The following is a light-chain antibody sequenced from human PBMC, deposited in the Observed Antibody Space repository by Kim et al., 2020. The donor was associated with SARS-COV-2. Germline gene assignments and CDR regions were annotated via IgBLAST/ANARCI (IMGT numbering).Light chain of an antibody. CDR2: WAS. J-gene: IGKJ1*01. V-gene: IGKV4-1*01. Sequence: DIVMTQSPDSLAVSLGERATINCKSSQSVLYSSNNKNYLAGYQQKPGQPPKLLIYWASTRESGVPDRFSGSGSGTDFTLTISSLQAEDVAVYYCQQYYSTRTFGQGTKVDIK. CDR3: QQYYSTRT. CDR1: QSVLYSSNNKNY.